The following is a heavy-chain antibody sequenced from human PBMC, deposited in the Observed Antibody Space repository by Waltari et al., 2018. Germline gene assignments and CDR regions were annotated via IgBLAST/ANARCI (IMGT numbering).Heavy chain of an antibody. CDR2: FDPEDVET. V-gene: IGHV1-24*01. D-gene: IGHD3-16*01. Sequence: QVQLVQSGAEVKKPGASVKVSCKVSGYTLTELYMHWVRQAPGKGLEWMGGFDPEDVETIYAQKFQGRVTMTEDTSTDTAYMERSSLRSEDTAVYYCATGPASFYMIERNAFDIWGQGTMVTVSS. CDR1: GYTLTELY. CDR3: ATGPASFYMIERNAFDI. J-gene: IGHJ3*02.